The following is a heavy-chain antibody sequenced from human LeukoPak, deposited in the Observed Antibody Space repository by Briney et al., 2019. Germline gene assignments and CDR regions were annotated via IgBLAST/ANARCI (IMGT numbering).Heavy chain of an antibody. Sequence: SETLSLTCTVSGGSISSYYWSWIRQPPGKGLEWIGYIYYSGSTNYNPSLKSRVTISVDTSKNQFSVKMRSVTAADTAVYYCARGADAVYSSSRFDYWGQGTLVTVSS. D-gene: IGHD6-13*01. CDR3: ARGADAVYSSSRFDY. CDR2: IYYSGST. V-gene: IGHV4-59*01. CDR1: GGSISSYY. J-gene: IGHJ4*02.